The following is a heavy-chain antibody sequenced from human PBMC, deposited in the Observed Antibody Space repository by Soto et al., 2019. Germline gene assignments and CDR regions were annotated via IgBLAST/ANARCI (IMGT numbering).Heavy chain of an antibody. Sequence: SVKVSCKASGYTFTGYYMHWVRQAPGQGLEWMGWINPNSGGTNYAQKFQGWVTMTRDTSISTAYMELSRLRSDDTAVYYCARASYGSGSYLTPYYYYYMDVWGKGTTVTVSS. CDR2: INPNSGGT. V-gene: IGHV1-2*04. D-gene: IGHD3-10*01. CDR1: GYTFTGYY. J-gene: IGHJ6*03. CDR3: ARASYGSGSYLTPYYYYYMDV.